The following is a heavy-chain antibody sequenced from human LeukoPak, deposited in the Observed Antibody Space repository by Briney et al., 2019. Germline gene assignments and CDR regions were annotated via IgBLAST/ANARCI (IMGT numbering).Heavy chain of an antibody. CDR1: GITFSRYS. Sequence: PRGSLRLSCAASGITFSRYSMNWVRQAPGKGLEWVSSISIGSTYIYYADSVKGRFTISRDNSKNTLYLQMDTLRAEDTAVYYCAKDSGVGMATSFSILDIWGQGTMVTVSS. J-gene: IGHJ3*02. D-gene: IGHD5-24*01. CDR2: ISIGSTYI. CDR3: AKDSGVGMATSFSILDI. V-gene: IGHV3-21*01.